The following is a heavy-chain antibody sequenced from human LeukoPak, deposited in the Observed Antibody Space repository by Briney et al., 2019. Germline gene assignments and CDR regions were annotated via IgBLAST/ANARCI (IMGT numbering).Heavy chain of an antibody. J-gene: IGHJ3*02. D-gene: IGHD3-9*01. CDR1: GGSISSYY. CDR2: IYYSGST. V-gene: IGHV4-59*01. CDR3: ASFYKRLGYDAFGI. Sequence: PSETLSLTCTVSGGSISSYYWSWIRQPPGKGLEWIGYIYYSGSTNYNPSLKSRVTISVDTSKNQFSLKLSSVTAADTAVYYCASFYKRLGYDAFGIWGQGTMVTVSS.